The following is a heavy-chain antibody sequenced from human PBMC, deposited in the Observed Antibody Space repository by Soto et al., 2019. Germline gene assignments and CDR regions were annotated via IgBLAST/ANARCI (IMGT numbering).Heavy chain of an antibody. CDR1: GGTFSSYA. Sequence: QVQLVQSGAEVKKPGSSVKVSCKASGGTFSSYAISWVRQAPGQGLEWMGGFIPIFGTANYAQKFQGRVTITADESTSTAYMELSSLRSEYTAVYYCARTCIAARQTYYYYGIDVWGQGTTVTVSS. D-gene: IGHD6-6*01. V-gene: IGHV1-69*01. CDR3: ARTCIAARQTYYYYGIDV. J-gene: IGHJ6*02. CDR2: FIPIFGTA.